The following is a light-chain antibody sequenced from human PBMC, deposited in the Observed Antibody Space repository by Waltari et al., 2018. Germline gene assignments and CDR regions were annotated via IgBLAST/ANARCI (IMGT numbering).Light chain of an antibody. J-gene: IGLJ3*02. V-gene: IGLV3-21*02. CDR2: LDS. CDR3: QVWDANTVM. CDR1: NIGSRS. Sequence: SSVLTQAPSVSVAPGQTATVTCGGDNIGSRSVHWYQQKPGRAPVLVVYLDSDRPSGIPERFSASKSGNAATLTISRVEAGYEADYYWQVWDANTVMFGGGTKLTVL.